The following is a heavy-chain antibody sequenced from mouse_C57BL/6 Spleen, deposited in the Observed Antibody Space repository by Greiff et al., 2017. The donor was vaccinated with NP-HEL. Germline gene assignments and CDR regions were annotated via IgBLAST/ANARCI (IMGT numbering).Heavy chain of an antibody. V-gene: IGHV1-81*01. D-gene: IGHD3-2*02. CDR3: ARETAQATIAY. CDR1: GYTFTSYG. J-gene: IGHJ3*01. Sequence: QVQLQQSGAELARPGASVKLSCKASGYTFTSYGISWVKQRTGQGLEWIGEIYPRSGNTYYNEKFKGKATLTADKSSSTAYMELRSLTSEDSAVYVCARETAQATIAYWGQGTLVTVSA. CDR2: IYPRSGNT.